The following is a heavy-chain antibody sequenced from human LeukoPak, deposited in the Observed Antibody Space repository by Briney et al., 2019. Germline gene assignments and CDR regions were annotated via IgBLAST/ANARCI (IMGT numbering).Heavy chain of an antibody. Sequence: GGSLRLSCAASGFTVSSNYMSWVRQAPGKGLEWVSVIYSGGSTYYADSVKGRFTISRDNSKNTLYLQMNSLRAEDTAVYYCARDLNYYYYGMDVWGQGTTVTISS. CDR1: GFTVSSNY. CDR3: ARDLNYYYYGMDV. V-gene: IGHV3-66*02. CDR2: IYSGGST. J-gene: IGHJ6*02.